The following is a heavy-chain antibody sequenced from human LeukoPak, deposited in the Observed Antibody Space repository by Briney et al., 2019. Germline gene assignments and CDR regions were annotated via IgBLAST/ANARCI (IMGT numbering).Heavy chain of an antibody. CDR2: INWNGGST. CDR1: GFTFDDYG. CDR3: ARAFNWNYEGGLEY. J-gene: IGHJ4*02. D-gene: IGHD1-7*01. Sequence: GGSLRLSCAASGFTFDDYGMSWVRQAPGKGLEWVSGINWNGGSTGYADSVKGRFTISRDNAKNSLYLQMNSLRAEDTALYYCARAFNWNYEGGLEYWGQGTLVTVSS. V-gene: IGHV3-20*04.